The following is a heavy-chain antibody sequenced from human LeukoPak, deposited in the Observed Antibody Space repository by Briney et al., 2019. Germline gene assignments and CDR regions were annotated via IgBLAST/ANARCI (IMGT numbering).Heavy chain of an antibody. V-gene: IGHV1-69*13. CDR2: IIPMFGTV. Sequence: SVKVSCKASGGTFSSYAVNWVRLAPGQGLEWMGRIIPMFGTVDYAQQFQGRVTITADESTSTSYMELSSLRSEDTAVYYCARGIAVANYYFDYWGQGTLVTVSS. CDR3: ARGIAVANYYFDY. J-gene: IGHJ4*02. D-gene: IGHD6-19*01. CDR1: GGTFSSYA.